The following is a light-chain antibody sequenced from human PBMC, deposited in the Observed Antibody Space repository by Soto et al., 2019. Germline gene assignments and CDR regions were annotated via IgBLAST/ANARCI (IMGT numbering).Light chain of an antibody. J-gene: IGLJ1*01. Sequence: QSALTQPASVSGSPGQSITISCTGSSSDVGAYNLVSWYQQHPGKAPKLIIYEATKRPSGVSNRFSGSKSGNTASLTISGLQAEDEADYYCCSYARSSTFVFGTGTKLTVL. CDR2: EAT. CDR1: SSDVGAYNL. V-gene: IGLV2-23*02. CDR3: CSYARSSTFV.